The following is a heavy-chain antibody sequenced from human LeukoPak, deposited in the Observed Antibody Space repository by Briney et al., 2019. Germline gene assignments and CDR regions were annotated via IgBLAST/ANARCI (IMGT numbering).Heavy chain of an antibody. CDR2: IYYSGST. CDR3: ARHQYYDILTGYYSNLGFDY. D-gene: IGHD3-9*01. V-gene: IGHV4-39*01. Sequence: SETLSLTCTVSGGSISSSSYYRGWIRQPPGKGLEWIGSIYYSGSTYYNPSLKSRVTISVDTSKNQFSLKLSSVTAADTAVYYCARHQYYDILTGYYSNLGFDYWGQGTLVTVSS. J-gene: IGHJ4*02. CDR1: GGSISSSSYY.